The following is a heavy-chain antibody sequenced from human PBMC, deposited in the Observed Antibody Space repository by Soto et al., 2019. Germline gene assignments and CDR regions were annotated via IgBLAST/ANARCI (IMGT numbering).Heavy chain of an antibody. V-gene: IGHV3-73*01. D-gene: IGHD5-12*01. CDR2: IRPKPKNYVT. J-gene: IGHJ4*02. CDR1: GFPLSGSA. Sequence: GGSLRLSCAASGFPLSGSAVHWVRQAAGKGLEWVGRIRPKPKNYVTAYVASVKGMFTISRDDSKNTAYLQMNSLKTEDTAVYYCISRGDIDRASLDFWGQGT. CDR3: ISRGDIDRASLDF.